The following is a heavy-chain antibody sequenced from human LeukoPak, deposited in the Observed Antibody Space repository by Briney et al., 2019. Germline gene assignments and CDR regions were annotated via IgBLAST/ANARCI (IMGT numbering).Heavy chain of an antibody. D-gene: IGHD3-10*01. CDR1: GGTFSSYA. CDR3: AGRPRVSGYYYYGMDV. Sequence: GASVKVSCKASGGTFSSYAISWVRQAPGQGLEWMGGIIPIFGTANYAQKFQGRVTITADESMSTAYMELSSLRSEDTAVYYCAGRPRVSGYYYYGMDVWGQGTTVTVSS. J-gene: IGHJ6*02. CDR2: IIPIFGTA. V-gene: IGHV1-69*13.